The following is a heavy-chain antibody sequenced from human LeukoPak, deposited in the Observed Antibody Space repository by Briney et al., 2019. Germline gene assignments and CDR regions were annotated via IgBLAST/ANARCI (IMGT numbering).Heavy chain of an antibody. CDR3: ARGPTLTGDTIYNWFDP. CDR2: IRYDGSNK. J-gene: IGHJ5*02. Sequence: GGSLRLSCAASGFTFSNYGMYWVRQAPGKGLEWVAFIRYDGSNKNYADSVKGRFTSSRDNSKNTLYLQMNSLRAEDTAVYYCARGPTLTGDTIYNWFDPWGQGTLVTVSS. CDR1: GFTFSNYG. V-gene: IGHV3-30*02. D-gene: IGHD7-27*01.